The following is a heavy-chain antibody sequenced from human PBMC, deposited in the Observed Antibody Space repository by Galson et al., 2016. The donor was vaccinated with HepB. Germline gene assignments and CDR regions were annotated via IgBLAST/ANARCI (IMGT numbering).Heavy chain of an antibody. CDR3: AGDGTVVRGVINPAWLDY. CDR1: GYSYSSYG. J-gene: IGHJ4*02. V-gene: IGHV1-18*01. Sequence: SVKVSCKASGYSYSSYGITWARQAPGQGLEWMGWVSAYNGNTNYAQKLQGRVTMTTDTSTSTAYMEGGSLRSDDTAVYYCAGDGTVVRGVINPAWLDYWGQGTLATVSS. CDR2: VSAYNGNT. D-gene: IGHD3-10*01.